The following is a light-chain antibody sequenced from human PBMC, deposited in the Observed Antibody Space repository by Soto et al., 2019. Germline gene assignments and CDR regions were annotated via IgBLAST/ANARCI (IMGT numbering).Light chain of an antibody. CDR1: SSDIGSYSL. V-gene: IGLV2-23*01. CDR3: CSYAGSTMVVV. Sequence: QSALTQPASVSGSPGQSITISCTGTSSDIGSYSLVSWYQQHPGKAPKLMIYEGSKRPSGISNRFSGSKSGNTASLTISGLQPEDEADYYCCSYAGSTMVVVFGGGTKVTVL. CDR2: EGS. J-gene: IGLJ2*01.